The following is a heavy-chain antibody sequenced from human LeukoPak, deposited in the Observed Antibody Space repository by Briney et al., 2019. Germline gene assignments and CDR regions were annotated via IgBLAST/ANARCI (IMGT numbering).Heavy chain of an antibody. CDR3: ARVAGGGYSISGAFDM. D-gene: IGHD3-22*01. V-gene: IGHV4-34*01. Sequence: SETLSLTCAVYGGSYIGYYWSWLDPPPGQGLEGIGETNHRGSTNYYPSLKGRVTISVDPSKNHFSLKLSSVTAAETAVYYCARVAGGGYSISGAFDMGGEGTRDSVS. J-gene: IGHJ3*02. CDR2: TNHRGST. CDR1: GGSYIGYY.